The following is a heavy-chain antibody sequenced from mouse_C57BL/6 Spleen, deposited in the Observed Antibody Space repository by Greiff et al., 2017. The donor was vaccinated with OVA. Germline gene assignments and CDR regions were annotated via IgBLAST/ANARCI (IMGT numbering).Heavy chain of an antibody. V-gene: IGHV1-54*01. CDR2: INPGSGGT. D-gene: IGHD2-4*01. CDR3: ARGDYDSSYYFDY. CDR1: GYAFTNYL. Sequence: QVQLQQSGAELVRPGTSVKVSCKASGYAFTNYLIELVKQRPGQGLEWIGVINPGSGGTNYNEKFKGKATLTADKSSSTAYMQLSSLTSEDSAVYFCARGDYDSSYYFDYWGQGTTLTVSS. J-gene: IGHJ2*01.